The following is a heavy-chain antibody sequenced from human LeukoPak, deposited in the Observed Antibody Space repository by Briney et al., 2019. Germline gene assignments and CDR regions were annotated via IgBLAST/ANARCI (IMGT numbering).Heavy chain of an antibody. V-gene: IGHV4-59*01. CDR3: ARMISSGSMAIVY. D-gene: IGHD6-19*01. CDR2: IYYSGST. J-gene: IGHJ4*02. CDR1: GGSISSYY. Sequence: SETLSLTCTVSGGSISSYYWSWIRQPPGKGLEWIGYIYYSGSTNYNPSLKSRVIILVDMSKNQFSLKLSSVTAADTAVYYCARMISSGSMAIVYWGQGTLVTVSS.